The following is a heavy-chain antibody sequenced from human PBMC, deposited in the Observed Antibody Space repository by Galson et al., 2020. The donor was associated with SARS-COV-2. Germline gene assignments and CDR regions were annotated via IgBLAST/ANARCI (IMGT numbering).Heavy chain of an antibody. CDR3: ARDNRIAVTKRGAFDI. CDR2: IYFTGSA. D-gene: IGHD6-19*01. CDR1: GAPISNEGYY. V-gene: IGHV4-31*03. J-gene: IGHJ3*02. Sequence: ETSETLSLTCNVSGAPISNEGYYWGWIRQHPGKGLEWIAYIYFTGSAYYNPSLKSRVTISVDTSKNQFSLRLKSVTAADTAIYFCARDNRIAVTKRGAFDIWGQGTMVTVSS.